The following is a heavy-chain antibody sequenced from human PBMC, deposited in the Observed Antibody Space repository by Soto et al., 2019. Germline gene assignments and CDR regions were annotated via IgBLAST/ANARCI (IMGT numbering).Heavy chain of an antibody. CDR2: INWNGGST. J-gene: IGHJ6*02. CDR1: GFTFDDYG. Sequence: SLRLSCAASGFTFDDYGMSWVRQAPGKRLEWVSGINWNGGSTGYADSVKGLFTISRDNAKNSLYLQMNSLRAEDTALYYCARVLDWGGIAVAGRLRDYYYGMDVWGQGTTVTVSS. D-gene: IGHD6-19*01. V-gene: IGHV3-20*04. CDR3: ARVLDWGGIAVAGRLRDYYYGMDV.